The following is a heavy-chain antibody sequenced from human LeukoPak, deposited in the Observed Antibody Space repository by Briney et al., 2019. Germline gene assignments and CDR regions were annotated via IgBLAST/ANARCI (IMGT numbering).Heavy chain of an antibody. CDR3: AKEGWRYGYN. CDR1: GFTFSNFA. V-gene: IGHV3-23*01. D-gene: IGHD5-18*01. Sequence: PGGSLRLSCVTSGFTFSNFAMSWVRQAPGKGLEWVSAISGSGGSTYYADSVKGRFTISRDNSKNTLYLQMNSLRAEDTAVYYCAKEGWRYGYNWGQGTLVTVSS. CDR2: ISGSGGST. J-gene: IGHJ4*02.